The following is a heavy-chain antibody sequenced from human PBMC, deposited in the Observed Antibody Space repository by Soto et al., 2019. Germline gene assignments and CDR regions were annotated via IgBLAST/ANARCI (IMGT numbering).Heavy chain of an antibody. D-gene: IGHD3-16*02. CDR2: ISWNSGSI. V-gene: IGHV3-9*01. CDR1: GFSFDDYV. Sequence: EVQLVESGGGLVQPGRSLRLSCAASGFSFDDYVMHWVRQAPGKGLEWVSGISWNSGSIDYADSVKGRFTISRDNAKNSLYLQMNSLRAEDTALYYCAKAGHLGELSFLVDAFDIWGQGTMLTVSS. J-gene: IGHJ3*02. CDR3: AKAGHLGELSFLVDAFDI.